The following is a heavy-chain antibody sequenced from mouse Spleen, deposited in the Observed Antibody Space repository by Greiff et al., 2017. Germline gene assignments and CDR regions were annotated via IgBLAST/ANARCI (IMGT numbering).Heavy chain of an antibody. Sequence: EVMLVESGGGLVKPGGSLKLSCAASGFTFSSYAMSWVRQTPEKRLEWVATISSGGSYTYYPDSVKGRFTISRDNAKNTLYLQMSSLRSEDTAMYYCARTGLDYWGQGTTLTVSS. CDR3: ARTGLDY. CDR2: ISSGGSYT. J-gene: IGHJ2*01. V-gene: IGHV5-9-1*01. CDR1: GFTFSSYA. D-gene: IGHD4-1*01.